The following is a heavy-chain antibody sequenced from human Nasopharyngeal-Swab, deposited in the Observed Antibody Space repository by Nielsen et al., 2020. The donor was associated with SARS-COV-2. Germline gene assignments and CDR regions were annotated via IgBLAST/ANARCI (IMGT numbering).Heavy chain of an antibody. CDR2: IDYSGNT. Sequence: SETLSLTCTVSGGSVSNYYWSWIRQPPGKGLEWIGNIDYSGNTYINWSLKSAVTISIDRSKNHFSLEVTSVTAADTAVYYCAKEGATGWFDPWGQGTLVTVSS. J-gene: IGHJ5*02. CDR3: AKEGATGWFDP. CDR1: GGSVSNYY. V-gene: IGHV4-59*02.